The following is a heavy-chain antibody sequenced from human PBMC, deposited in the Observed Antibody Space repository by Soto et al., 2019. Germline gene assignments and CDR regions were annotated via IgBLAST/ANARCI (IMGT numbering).Heavy chain of an antibody. Sequence: SETLSLTCTVSGGSISSYYWSWIRQPPGKGLEWIGYIYYSGSTNYNPSLKSRVTISVDTSKNQFSLKLSSVTAADTAVYYCARDSPPPYYDFWSGYYKDYGMDVWGQGTTVTVSS. V-gene: IGHV4-59*01. CDR2: IYYSGST. CDR3: ARDSPPPYYDFWSGYYKDYGMDV. D-gene: IGHD3-3*01. CDR1: GGSISSYY. J-gene: IGHJ6*02.